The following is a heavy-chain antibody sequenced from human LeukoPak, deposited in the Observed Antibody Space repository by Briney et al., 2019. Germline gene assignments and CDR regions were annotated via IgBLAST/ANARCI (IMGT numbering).Heavy chain of an antibody. D-gene: IGHD2-2*02. J-gene: IGHJ5*02. V-gene: IGHV4-39*02. CDR1: GGSISSSAYN. CDR3: ARGDQGGDIVVVPAAISCWFDP. CDR2: IYYSGST. Sequence: PSETLSLTCTVSGGSISSSAYNWGWLRQPPGKGLEWIGSIYYSGSTYYNPSLKSRFTISVDTSKHHFSLKLSSVTAADTAVYYCARGDQGGDIVVVPAAISCWFDPWGQGTLVTVSS.